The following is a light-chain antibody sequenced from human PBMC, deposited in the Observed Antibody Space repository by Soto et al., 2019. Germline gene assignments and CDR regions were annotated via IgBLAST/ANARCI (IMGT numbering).Light chain of an antibody. CDR1: QSVTNNY. J-gene: IGKJ5*01. Sequence: EIVLTQSPGTLSLSPGERATLSCRASQSVTNNYLAWYQQKPGQAPRLLIYGATNRATGTPDRFSGSGSGTDFTHTISRLEPEDFAVYYCQQYADSSTFDQGTRLEIK. CDR3: QQYADSST. CDR2: GAT. V-gene: IGKV3-20*01.